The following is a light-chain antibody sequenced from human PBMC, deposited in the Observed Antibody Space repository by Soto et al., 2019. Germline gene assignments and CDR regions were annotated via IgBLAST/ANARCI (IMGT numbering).Light chain of an antibody. CDR3: QQYNNWPPLT. J-gene: IGKJ5*01. V-gene: IGKV3D-15*01. Sequence: VVLTQSPATLSLSPGERATLSCRTSLSVSSNLAWYQQKLGQAPRLLIYSASTRATGIPARFSGSGSGTEFILTISSLQSEDFAVYYCQQYNNWPPLTFGQGTRLEIK. CDR1: LSVSSN. CDR2: SAS.